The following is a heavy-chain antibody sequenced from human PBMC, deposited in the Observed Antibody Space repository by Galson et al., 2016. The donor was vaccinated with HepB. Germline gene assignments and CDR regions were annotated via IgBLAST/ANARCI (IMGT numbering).Heavy chain of an antibody. CDR2: TYYRSKWYN. CDR3: AGEGASGYALDY. CDR1: GDSVSSHSAA. J-gene: IGHJ4*02. Sequence: CAISGDSVSSHSAAWNWIRQSPSRGLEWLGRTYYRSKWYNDYAESVKSRITINPVTSKNQFSLQPHSVTPDDTAFYYCAGEGASGYALDYWGQGTLVTVSS. D-gene: IGHD6-25*01. V-gene: IGHV6-1*01.